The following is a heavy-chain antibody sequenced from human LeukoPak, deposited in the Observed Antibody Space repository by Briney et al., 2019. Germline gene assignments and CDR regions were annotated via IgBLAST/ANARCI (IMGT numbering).Heavy chain of an antibody. V-gene: IGHV4-61*10. CDR1: GDSISSGSYY. J-gene: IGHJ6*04. CDR2: IYYSGST. D-gene: IGHD6-13*01. Sequence: PSQTLSLTCTVSGDSISSGSYYWSWIRQPAGKGLEWIGYIYYSGSTNYNPSLKSRVTISVDTSKNQFSLKLSSVTAADTAVYYCARGGDSSSWRRPHDVWGKGTTVTVSS. CDR3: ARGGDSSSWRRPHDV.